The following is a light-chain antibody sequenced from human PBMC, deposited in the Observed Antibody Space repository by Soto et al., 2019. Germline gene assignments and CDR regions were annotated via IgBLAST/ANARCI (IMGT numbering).Light chain of an antibody. J-gene: IGKJ2*01. CDR3: QQYNTYPFT. CDR2: KAS. Sequence: DIHMTQSPSTLSASAGDRVNITCRASQDISTWLAWYQQKPGKAPKLLIYKASSLESEVPSRFSGSGSGTEFTLTINSLQPDDFASYFCQQYNTYPFTFGQGTKLE. CDR1: QDISTW. V-gene: IGKV1-5*03.